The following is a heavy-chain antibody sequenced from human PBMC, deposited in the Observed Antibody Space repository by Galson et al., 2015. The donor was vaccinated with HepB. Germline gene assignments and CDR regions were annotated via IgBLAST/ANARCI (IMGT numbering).Heavy chain of an antibody. CDR1: GFTFSSYS. D-gene: IGHD5-24*01. V-gene: IGHV3-21*01. CDR3: ARGQGGRWLQNWVGY. Sequence: SLRLSCAASGFTFSSYSMNWVRQAPGKGLEWVSSISSSSSYIYYADSVKGRFTISRDNAKNSLYLQMNSLRAEDTAVYYCARGQGGRWLQNWVGYWGQGTLVTVSS. CDR2: ISSSSSYI. J-gene: IGHJ4*02.